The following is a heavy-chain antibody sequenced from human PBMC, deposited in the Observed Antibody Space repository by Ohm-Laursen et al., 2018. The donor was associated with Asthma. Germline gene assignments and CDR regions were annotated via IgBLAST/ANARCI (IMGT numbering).Heavy chain of an antibody. J-gene: IGHJ6*02. D-gene: IGHD3-9*01. CDR2: ISSDITTI. CDR3: ARGGGFPGYGYASSYYYGMDV. V-gene: IGHV3-48*01. CDR1: GFPFSLYA. Sequence: SLRLSCTASGFPFSLYAMDWVRQAPGKGLEWLSYISSDITTIYYADSVKGRFTISRDNAKNSLYLQMSNLRAEDTAVYYCARGGGFPGYGYASSYYYGMDVWGQGTTVTVSS.